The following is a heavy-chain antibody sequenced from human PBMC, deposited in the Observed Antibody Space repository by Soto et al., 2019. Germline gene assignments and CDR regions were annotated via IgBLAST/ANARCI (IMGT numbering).Heavy chain of an antibody. J-gene: IGHJ4*02. CDR2: ISSSSSTI. CDR3: AREYYYDSSGSFDY. V-gene: IGHV3-48*01. D-gene: IGHD3-22*01. CDR1: GFTFSSYS. Sequence: PGGSLRLSCAASGFTFSSYSMNWVRQAPGKGLEWVSYISSSSSTIYYADSVKGRFTISRDNAKNSLYLQMNSLRAEDTAVYYCAREYYYDSSGSFDYWGQGTLVTVSS.